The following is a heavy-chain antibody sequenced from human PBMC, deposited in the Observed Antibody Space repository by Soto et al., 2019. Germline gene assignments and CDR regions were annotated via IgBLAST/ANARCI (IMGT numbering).Heavy chain of an antibody. D-gene: IGHD2-2*01. CDR2: IYYTGST. CDR1: GGSINSYY. V-gene: IGHV4-59*01. Sequence: QVQLQESGPGLVKPSETLSLTCSVSGGSINSYYWSWIRQPPGKGLEWIVNIYYTGSTNYNPSLKSRVTISVDTSQHQFSLKLSSVNAADTAVYYCARGRGFCSSSSCRGYFDYWGQGTLVTVSS. J-gene: IGHJ4*02. CDR3: ARGRGFCSSSSCRGYFDY.